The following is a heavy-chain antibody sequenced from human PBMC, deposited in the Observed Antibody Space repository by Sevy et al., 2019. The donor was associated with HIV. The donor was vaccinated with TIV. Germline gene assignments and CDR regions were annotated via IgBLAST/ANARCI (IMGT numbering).Heavy chain of an antibody. CDR2: TNTNCGNP. V-gene: IGHV7-4-1*01. CDR3: ARAHYNYFDT. CDR1: GYTFTNYG. Sequence: ASVKVSCKGSGYTFTNYGLIWVRQAPGHGLEYMGRTNTNCGNPTFTPGFAGRFVFSLDTSVSTAFLQIDSLKAEDTALYYCARAHYNYFDTWGQGSLVSVSS. J-gene: IGHJ4*02. D-gene: IGHD3-9*01.